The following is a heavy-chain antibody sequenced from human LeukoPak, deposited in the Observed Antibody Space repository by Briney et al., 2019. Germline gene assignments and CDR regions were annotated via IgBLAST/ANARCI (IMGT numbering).Heavy chain of an antibody. D-gene: IGHD1-26*01. J-gene: IGHJ6*04. CDR2: IIPIFGTA. CDR3: ARGGVGAISVDV. V-gene: IGHV1-69*06. Sequence: SVKVSCKASGYTFTGYYIHWVRQAPGQGLEWMGGIIPIFGTANYAQKFQGRVTITADKSTSTAYMELSSLRSEDTAVYYCARGGVGAISVDVWGKGTTVTVSS. CDR1: GYTFTGYY.